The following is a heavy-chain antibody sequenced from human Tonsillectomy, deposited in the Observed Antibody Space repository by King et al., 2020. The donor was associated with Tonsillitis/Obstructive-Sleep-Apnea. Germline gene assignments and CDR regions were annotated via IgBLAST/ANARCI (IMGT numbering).Heavy chain of an antibody. J-gene: IGHJ3*02. CDR2: IDYSGST. CDR1: GGPISSFY. CDR3: AREGDDAFDI. V-gene: IGHV4-59*01. D-gene: IGHD3-16*01. Sequence: VQLQESGPGLVKPSETLSLTCTVSGGPISSFYWSWIRQPPGKGLEWIGYIDYSGSTKYNPSLKSRVIISVDTSKNQFSLKLSSVTAADTAVYYCAREGDDAFDIWGQGTMVTVSS.